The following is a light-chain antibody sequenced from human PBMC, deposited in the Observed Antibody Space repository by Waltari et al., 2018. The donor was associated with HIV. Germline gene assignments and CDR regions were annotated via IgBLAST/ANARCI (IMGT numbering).Light chain of an antibody. Sequence: QSALTQPASVSWSPGQSITISCTGTSSDVGGYNSVAWYQQHPGKAPKLIIYDVSNRPSGVPYRFSGSKSGNTASLTISGLQAEDEADYYCKSKTSSSTPCVFGTGTKVTVL. CDR3: KSKTSSSTPCV. V-gene: IGLV2-14*03. J-gene: IGLJ1*01. CDR1: SSDVGGYNS. CDR2: DVS.